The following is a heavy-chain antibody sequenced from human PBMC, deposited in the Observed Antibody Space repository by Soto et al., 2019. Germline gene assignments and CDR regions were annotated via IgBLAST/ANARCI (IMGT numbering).Heavy chain of an antibody. Sequence: QVQLQESGPGLVKPSQTLSLTCTVSGGSISSGGYYWSWIRQHPGKGLEWIGYIYYSGSTYYNPSLKRRVTISVDTSKNQFSLKLSSVTAADTAVYYCARGPGSNTENWFDPWGQGTLVTVSS. CDR1: GGSISSGGYY. CDR2: IYYSGST. V-gene: IGHV4-31*03. D-gene: IGHD4-4*01. J-gene: IGHJ5*02. CDR3: ARGPGSNTENWFDP.